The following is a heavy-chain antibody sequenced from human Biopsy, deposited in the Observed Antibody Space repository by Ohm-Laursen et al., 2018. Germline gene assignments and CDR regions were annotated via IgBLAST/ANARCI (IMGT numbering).Heavy chain of an antibody. V-gene: IGHV3-21*01. Sequence: SLRLSCSASGFAFSDYSMNWARQAPGKGLEWVASISSTSNHIHYVDSAWGRFTISRDNAENSLYLEMNSLRVEDTAVYYCAKDDYDRVSSGYYFDYWGQGTLVSVSS. CDR2: ISSTSNHI. CDR1: GFAFSDYS. D-gene: IGHD3-10*02. CDR3: AKDDYDRVSSGYYFDY. J-gene: IGHJ4*02.